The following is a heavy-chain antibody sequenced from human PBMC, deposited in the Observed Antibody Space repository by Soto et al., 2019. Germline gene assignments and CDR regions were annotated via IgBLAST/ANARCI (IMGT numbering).Heavy chain of an antibody. J-gene: IGHJ4*02. CDR3: VRYGVAATY. V-gene: IGHV1-8*01. CDR2: MNPNSGNT. Sequence: GASVKVSCKASGYTFTSYNTNWVRQATGQGLEWMGWMNPNSGNTGYAQKFQDRITLTRDTSITTAYMELSSLRSDDTAVYFCVRYGVAATYWGQGTQVTVSS. CDR1: GYTFTSYN. D-gene: IGHD2-8*01.